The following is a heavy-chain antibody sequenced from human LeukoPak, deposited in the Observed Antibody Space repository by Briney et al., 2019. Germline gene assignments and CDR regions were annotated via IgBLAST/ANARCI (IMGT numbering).Heavy chain of an antibody. Sequence: GASVKVSCKASGGTFSNYAISWVRQAPGQGLEWMGRIIPILGIANYAQKFQGRVTITADKSTSTAYMELSSLRSEDTAVYYCARDRGYSYGLASDYWGQGALVTVSS. CDR3: ARDRGYSYGLASDY. CDR2: IIPILGIA. V-gene: IGHV1-69*04. D-gene: IGHD5-18*01. CDR1: GGTFSNYA. J-gene: IGHJ4*02.